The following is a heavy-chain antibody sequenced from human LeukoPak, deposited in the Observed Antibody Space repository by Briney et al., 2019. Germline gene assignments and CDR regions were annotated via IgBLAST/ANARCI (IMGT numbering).Heavy chain of an antibody. D-gene: IGHD3-10*01. CDR2: ISSSGSTI. Sequence: GGSLRLSCAASGFTFSDYYMSWIRQAPGKGLEWVSYISSSGSTIYYADSVKGRFTISRDNAKNPLYLQMNSLRAEDTAVYYCARSSNYGSGSYYKRDVWGQGTLVTVSS. V-gene: IGHV3-11*01. CDR1: GFTFSDYY. J-gene: IGHJ4*02. CDR3: ARSSNYGSGSYYKRDV.